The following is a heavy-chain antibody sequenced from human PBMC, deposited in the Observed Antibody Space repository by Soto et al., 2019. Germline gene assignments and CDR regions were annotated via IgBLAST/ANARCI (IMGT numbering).Heavy chain of an antibody. V-gene: IGHV4-59*08. CDR1: GGSISSYY. CDR2: IYYSGST. D-gene: IGHD3-9*01. CDR3: ARHASFYDILTGYWGPGAFDI. J-gene: IGHJ3*02. Sequence: SETLSLTCTVSGGSISSYYWSWIRQPPGKGLEWIGYIYYSGSTNYNPSLKSRVTISVDTSKNQFSLKLSSVTAADTAVYYCARHASFYDILTGYWGPGAFDIWGQGTMVTVS.